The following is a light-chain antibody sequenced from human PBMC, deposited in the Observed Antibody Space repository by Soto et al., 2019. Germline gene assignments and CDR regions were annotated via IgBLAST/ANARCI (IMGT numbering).Light chain of an antibody. CDR3: AAWDDSLNGWV. CDR2: SND. V-gene: IGLV1-44*01. CDR1: SSNIGSNT. Sequence: QPVLTQAPSASGTPGQRVTISCSGSSSNIGSNTVTWYQQVPGTAPKLLIYSNDQRPSGVPDRFSGSKSGTSASLAIAGLQSEDEADYYCAAWDDSLNGWVFGGGTPLTVL. J-gene: IGLJ3*02.